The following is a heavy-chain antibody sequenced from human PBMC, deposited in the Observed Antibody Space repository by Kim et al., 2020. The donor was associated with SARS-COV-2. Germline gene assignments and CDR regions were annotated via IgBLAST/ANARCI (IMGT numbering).Heavy chain of an antibody. Sequence: KFQGRITITRDTSASTDYMELSSLRSEDTAVYYCARVLVYYYDSSGYYDYWGQGTLVTVSS. D-gene: IGHD3-22*01. V-gene: IGHV1-3*01. CDR3: ARVLVYYYDSSGYYDY. J-gene: IGHJ4*02.